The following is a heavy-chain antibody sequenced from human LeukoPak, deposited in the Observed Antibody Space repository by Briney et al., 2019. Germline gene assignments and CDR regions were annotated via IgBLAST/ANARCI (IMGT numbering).Heavy chain of an antibody. CDR1: GSTFSSYS. CDR3: ARVSDDILTGYYDY. J-gene: IGHJ4*02. D-gene: IGHD3-9*01. V-gene: IGHV3-48*02. Sequence: GGSLRLSCAASGSTFSSYSMNWVRQAPGKGLEWVSYISSSSSTIYYADSVKGRFTISRDNAKNSLYLQMNSLRDEDTAVYYCARVSDDILTGYYDYWGQGTLVTVSS. CDR2: ISSSSSTI.